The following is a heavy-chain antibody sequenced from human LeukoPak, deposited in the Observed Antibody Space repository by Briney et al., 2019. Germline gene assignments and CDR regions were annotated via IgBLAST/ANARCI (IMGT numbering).Heavy chain of an antibody. J-gene: IGHJ4*02. CDR1: GFTFSSYA. CDR2: ISSNGGST. CDR3: AREGDPQPFDY. Sequence: GGSLRLFCAASGFTFSSYAMHWVRQAPGKGLEYVSAISSNGGSTYYANSVKGRFTISRDNSKNTLYLQMGSLRAEDMAVYYCAREGDPQPFDYWGQGTLVTVSS. V-gene: IGHV3-64*01.